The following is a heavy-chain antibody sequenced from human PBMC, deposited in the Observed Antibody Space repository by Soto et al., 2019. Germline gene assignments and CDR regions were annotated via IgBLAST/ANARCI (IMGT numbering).Heavy chain of an antibody. V-gene: IGHV1-8*01. J-gene: IGHJ6*03. CDR2: MNPNSGNT. D-gene: IGHD6-13*01. CDR1: GYTFISYD. Sequence: ASVKVSCKASGYTFISYDINWVRQATGQGLEWMGWMNPNSGNTGYAQKFQGRVTMTRNTSISTAYMELSSLRSEDTAVYYCARGTGIAAAVTAYYYYYYYMDVWGKGTTVTVS. CDR3: ARGTGIAAAVTAYYYYYYYMDV.